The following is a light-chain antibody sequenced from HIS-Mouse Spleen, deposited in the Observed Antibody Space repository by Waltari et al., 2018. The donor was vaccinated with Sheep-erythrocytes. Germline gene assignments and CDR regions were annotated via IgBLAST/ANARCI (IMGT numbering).Light chain of an antibody. CDR2: KAS. CDR1: QSISSW. J-gene: IGKJ5*01. V-gene: IGKV1-5*03. Sequence: DIQMTQSPSTLSASVGDRVTITCRASQSISSWLAWYQQKPGKVPKLLIYKASSLESGVPSRFSGSGSGTDFTLTISSLQPEDFATYYCQQANSFPITFGQGTRLEIK. CDR3: QQANSFPIT.